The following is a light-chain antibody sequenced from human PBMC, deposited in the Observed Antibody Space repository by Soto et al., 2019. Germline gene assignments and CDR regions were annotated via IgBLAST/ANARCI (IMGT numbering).Light chain of an antibody. V-gene: IGKV3-20*01. J-gene: IGKJ1*01. CDR1: QSVSSSY. Sequence: EIVLTQSPGTLSLSPGERATLSCRASQSVSSSYLAWYQQKPGQAPSLXXYGASSRANGIPDRFSGSGSGTDLTLTISRLEPEDFAVYDCQQYGSSLPWTFGQGTQVDIK. CDR2: GAS. CDR3: QQYGSSLPWT.